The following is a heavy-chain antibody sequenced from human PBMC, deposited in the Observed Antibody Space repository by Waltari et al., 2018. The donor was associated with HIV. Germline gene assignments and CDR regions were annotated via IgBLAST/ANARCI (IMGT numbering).Heavy chain of an antibody. D-gene: IGHD3-9*01. Sequence: QVQLQESGPGLVKPSQTLSLTCTVSGGSISSGSYYWSWIRQPAGKGLEWIGRIYTSGSTNYNPSLKSRVTISVDTSKNQFSLKLSSVTAADTAVYYCARDPMYYDILTGYFGYFDYWGQGTLVTVSS. CDR3: ARDPMYYDILTGYFGYFDY. CDR1: GGSISSGSYY. J-gene: IGHJ4*02. V-gene: IGHV4-61*02. CDR2: IYTSGST.